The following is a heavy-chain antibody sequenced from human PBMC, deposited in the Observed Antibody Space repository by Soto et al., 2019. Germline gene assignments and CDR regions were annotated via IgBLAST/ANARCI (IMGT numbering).Heavy chain of an antibody. V-gene: IGHV4-39*01. J-gene: IGHJ4*02. CDR3: ARREVDSSSPSYYFDY. D-gene: IGHD6-6*01. CDR1: GGSISSSSYY. CDR2: IYYSGST. Sequence: QLQLQESGPGLVKPSETLSLTCTVSGGSISSSSYYWGWIRQPPGKGLEWIGSIYYSGSTYYNPSLKSRVTISVDTSKNQFSRKLSSVTAADTAVYYSARREVDSSSPSYYFDYWGQGTLVTVSS.